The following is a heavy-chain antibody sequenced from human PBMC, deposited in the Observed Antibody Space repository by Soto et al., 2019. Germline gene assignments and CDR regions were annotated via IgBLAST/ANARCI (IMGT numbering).Heavy chain of an antibody. Sequence: TSETLSLTCTVSGGSISSYYWSWIRQPPGKGLELIGYIYYSGSTNYNPSLKSRVTISVDTSKNQFSLKLSSVTAADTAVHYCARGIELELRELNWFDPWGQGTLVTVSS. CDR1: GGSISSYY. D-gene: IGHD1-7*01. CDR2: IYYSGST. J-gene: IGHJ5*02. V-gene: IGHV4-59*01. CDR3: ARGIELELRELNWFDP.